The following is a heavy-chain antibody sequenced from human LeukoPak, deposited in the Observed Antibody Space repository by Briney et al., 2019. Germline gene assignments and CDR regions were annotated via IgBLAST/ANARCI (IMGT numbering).Heavy chain of an antibody. CDR3: ARLHGGRYFDY. Sequence: SETLSLTCTVSGGSISSYYWSWIRQPPGKGLEWIGYIHHSGSTNYNPSLKSRVTISVDTPKNQFSLKLSSVTAADTAVYYCARLHGGRYFDYWGQGTLVTVSS. J-gene: IGHJ4*02. CDR2: IHHSGST. CDR1: GGSISSYY. V-gene: IGHV4-59*08. D-gene: IGHD4-23*01.